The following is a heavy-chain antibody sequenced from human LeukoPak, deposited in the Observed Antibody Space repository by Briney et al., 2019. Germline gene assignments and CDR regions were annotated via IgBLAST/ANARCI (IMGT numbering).Heavy chain of an antibody. CDR1: GFTFSSYA. Sequence: GGSLRLSCAASGFTFSSYAMSWVRQAPGKGLEWVSAISSSGGNTYYADSVKGRFTISRDNSKNTLYLQMSSLRAEDTAVYYCAKDISSSWYGYFRHWGQGTLVTVSS. CDR3: AKDISSSWYGYFRH. CDR2: ISSSGGNT. J-gene: IGHJ1*01. V-gene: IGHV3-23*01. D-gene: IGHD6-13*01.